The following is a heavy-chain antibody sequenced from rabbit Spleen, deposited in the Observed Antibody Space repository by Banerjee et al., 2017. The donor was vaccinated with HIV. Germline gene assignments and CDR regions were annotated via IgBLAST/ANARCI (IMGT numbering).Heavy chain of an antibody. CDR3: ARDTGSSFSSYGMDL. V-gene: IGHV1S40*01. CDR2: IYTGNSKT. D-gene: IGHD8-1*01. J-gene: IGHJ6*01. CDR1: GFSFSNGYD. Sequence: QQLVESGGGLVKPGASLTLTCKASGFSFSNGYDMCWVRQAPGKGLEWIACIYTGNSKTYYASWAKGRFTISKTSSTTVTLQMTSLTAADTATYFCARDTGSSFSSYGMDLWGQGTLVTVS.